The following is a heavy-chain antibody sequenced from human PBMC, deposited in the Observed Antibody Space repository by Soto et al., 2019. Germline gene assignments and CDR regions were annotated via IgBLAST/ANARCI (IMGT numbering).Heavy chain of an antibody. CDR1: GGSISSYY. CDR3: ARAGVVVAAAPYYYYGMDV. D-gene: IGHD2-15*01. V-gene: IGHV4-4*07. CDR2: IYTSGST. Sequence: ETLSLTCTVSGGSISSYYWSWIRQPAGKGLEWIGRIYTSGSTNYNPSLKSRVTMSVDTSKNQFSLKLSSVTAADTAVYYCARAGVVVAAAPYYYYGMDVWGQGTTVTVSS. J-gene: IGHJ6*02.